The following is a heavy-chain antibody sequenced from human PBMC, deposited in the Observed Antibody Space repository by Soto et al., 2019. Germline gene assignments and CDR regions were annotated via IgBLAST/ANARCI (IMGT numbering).Heavy chain of an antibody. V-gene: IGHV4-59*11. CDR2: IFYTGIT. CDR1: GGSLSSHF. D-gene: IGHD3-22*01. CDR3: ARGGYDFSGVNFDEGFDF. Sequence: SETLSLTCTVSGGSLSSHFWARIRQPPGKGLEWVGYIFYTGITNYNPSLQSRVSISVDTSKERFSLTLNSVTAADTAVYYCARGGYDFSGVNFDEGFDFWGQGRPVTVSS. J-gene: IGHJ3*01.